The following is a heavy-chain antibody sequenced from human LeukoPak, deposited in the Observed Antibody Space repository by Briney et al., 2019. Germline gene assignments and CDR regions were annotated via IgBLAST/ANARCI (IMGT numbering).Heavy chain of an antibody. D-gene: IGHD3-3*01. CDR3: AKDARRFLGYYYYMDV. J-gene: IGHJ6*03. V-gene: IGHV3-30*02. CDR2: IRYDGSNK. Sequence: PGGSLRLSCAASGFTFSSYGMHWVRQAPGKGLEWVAFIRYDGSNKYYADSVKGRFTISRDNSKNTLYLKMNSLRAEDTAVYYCAKDARRFLGYYYYMDVWGKGTTVTVSS. CDR1: GFTFSSYG.